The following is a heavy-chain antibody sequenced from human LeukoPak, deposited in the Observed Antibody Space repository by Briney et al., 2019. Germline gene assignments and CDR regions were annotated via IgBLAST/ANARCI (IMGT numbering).Heavy chain of an antibody. CDR2: INHSGST. CDR1: GGSFSGYY. J-gene: IGHJ4*02. V-gene: IGHV4-34*01. Sequence: SETLSLTCAVHGGSFSGYYWSWIRQPPGKGLEWIGEINHSGSTNYNPSLKSRVTISVDTSKNQFSLKLSSVTAADTAVYYCARRHPYYYDSSAYGDWGQGTLVTVSS. D-gene: IGHD3-22*01. CDR3: ARRHPYYYDSSAYGD.